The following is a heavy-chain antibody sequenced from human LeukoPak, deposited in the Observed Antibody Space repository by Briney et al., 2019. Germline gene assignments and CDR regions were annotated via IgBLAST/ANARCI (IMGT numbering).Heavy chain of an antibody. D-gene: IGHD2-15*01. CDR3: AKHSLPWVVGMDV. V-gene: IGHV3-23*01. Sequence: PGGSLRLTCAASGFSFSSYAMSWVRQAPGKGLEWVSAINGSGGSTYYADSVKGRFTISRDNSKNTLYLQMNSLRAEDTAVYYCAKHSLPWVVGMDVWGQGTTVTVSS. CDR1: GFSFSSYA. CDR2: INGSGGST. J-gene: IGHJ6*02.